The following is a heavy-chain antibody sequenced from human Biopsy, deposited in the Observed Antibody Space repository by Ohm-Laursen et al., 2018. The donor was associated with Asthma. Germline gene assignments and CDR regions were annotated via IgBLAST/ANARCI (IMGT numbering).Heavy chain of an antibody. CDR3: ARGPEYVRSSGALDY. CDR2: IYYSGST. V-gene: IGHV4-31*03. Sequence: SQTLSLTCTVSYGSITSGGYYWTWIRQHPGKGLEWIGFIYYSGSTYYNPSLKSRVSISIDTSKNQFSLKLSSVTAADTALYYCARGPEYVRSSGALDYWGQGKPVTVSS. J-gene: IGHJ4*02. CDR1: YGSITSGGYY. D-gene: IGHD2-2*01.